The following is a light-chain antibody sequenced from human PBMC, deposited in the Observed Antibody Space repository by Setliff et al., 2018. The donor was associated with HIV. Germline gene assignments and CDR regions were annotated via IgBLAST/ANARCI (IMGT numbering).Light chain of an antibody. CDR2: DVS. Sequence: QSVLTQPASVSGSPGQSITISCTGTSSDVGGFNYVSWYQQHPGKAPKLMISDVSNRPSGVSNRFSGSKSGNTASPTISGLQAEDEADYYCSSYTSTTPLYVFGTGTK. J-gene: IGLJ1*01. CDR3: SSYTSTTPLYV. V-gene: IGLV2-14*03. CDR1: SSDVGGFNY.